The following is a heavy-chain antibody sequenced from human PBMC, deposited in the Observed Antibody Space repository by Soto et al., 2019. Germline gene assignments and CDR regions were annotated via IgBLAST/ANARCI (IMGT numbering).Heavy chain of an antibody. D-gene: IGHD3-16*01. Sequence: QVQLQQWGAGLLKPSETLSLSCAVYGGSFSGYYWSWIRQPPGKGLEWIGEINHSGRTNYKPSLKSRVTVSVDTSKKQFSLNPSSVTAADTAVYYCARGRGAENTFYYYFGMDVWGQGTTVTVSS. V-gene: IGHV4-34*01. CDR1: GGSFSGYY. J-gene: IGHJ6*02. CDR3: ARGRGAENTFYYYFGMDV. CDR2: INHSGRT.